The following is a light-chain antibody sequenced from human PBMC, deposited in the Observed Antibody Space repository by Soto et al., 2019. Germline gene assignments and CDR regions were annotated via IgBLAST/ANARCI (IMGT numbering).Light chain of an antibody. V-gene: IGKV3-11*01. CDR3: QQRSNWPPSLT. CDR1: QSVSSY. Sequence: EIVFTQSPATLSFSPGERATLSCGASQSVSSYLAWYQQKPGQAPRLLIYDASNRATGIPARFSGSGSGTDFTLTISSLEPEDFAVYYCQQRSNWPPSLTLGGGTKVDIK. CDR2: DAS. J-gene: IGKJ4*01.